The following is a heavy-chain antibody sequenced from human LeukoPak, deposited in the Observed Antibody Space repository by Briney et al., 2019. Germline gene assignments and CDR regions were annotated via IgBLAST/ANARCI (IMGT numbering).Heavy chain of an antibody. CDR3: ARALVVRGVIGIYYYYMDV. Sequence: PSETLSLTCTVSGGSISSHYWSWIRQPPGKGLEWIGYIYYSGSTNYNPSLKSRVTISVDTSKNQFSLKLSSETAADTAVYYCARALVVRGVIGIYYYYMDVWGKGTTVTVSS. D-gene: IGHD3-10*01. J-gene: IGHJ6*03. CDR1: GGSISSHY. CDR2: IYYSGST. V-gene: IGHV4-59*11.